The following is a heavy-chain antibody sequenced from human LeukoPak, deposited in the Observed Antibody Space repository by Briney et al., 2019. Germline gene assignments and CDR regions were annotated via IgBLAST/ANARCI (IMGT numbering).Heavy chain of an antibody. D-gene: IGHD3-10*01. Sequence: PSETLPLTCTVSGGSISSHYWSWIRQPAARGLEWIGRIYTTGRTNYNASLKSRVIMSVDTSNNQFSLKLSSVTAADTAVYYCARDLPSYYYDSGNMFDPWGQGILVTVSS. CDR2: IYTTGRT. CDR1: GGSISSHY. J-gene: IGHJ5*02. CDR3: ARDLPSYYYDSGNMFDP. V-gene: IGHV4-4*07.